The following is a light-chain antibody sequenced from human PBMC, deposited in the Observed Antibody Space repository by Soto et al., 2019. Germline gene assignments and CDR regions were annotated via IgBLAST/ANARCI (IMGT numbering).Light chain of an antibody. J-gene: IGLJ2*01. CDR2: GNS. V-gene: IGLV1-40*01. CDR1: SSNIGAGYD. Sequence: QLVLTQPPSVSGAPGQRVTISCTGSSSNIGAGYDVHWYQQLPGTAPKLLIYGNSNRPSGVPDRFSGSKSGTSASLAITGLQAEDEADYYCQSYDSSLSGSEVFGGGTKVTVL. CDR3: QSYDSSLSGSEV.